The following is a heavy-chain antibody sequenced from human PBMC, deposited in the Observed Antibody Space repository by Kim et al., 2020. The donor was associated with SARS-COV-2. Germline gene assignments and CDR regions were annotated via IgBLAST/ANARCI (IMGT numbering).Heavy chain of an antibody. Sequence: ASVKVSCKASGYTFTSYGISWVRQAPGQGLEWMGWISAYNGNTNYAQKLQGRVTMTTDTSTSTAYMELRSLRSDDTAVYYCASSTVVTPESYGMDVWGQGTTVTVSS. CDR3: ASSTVVTPESYGMDV. CDR1: GYTFTSYG. D-gene: IGHD4-17*01. J-gene: IGHJ6*02. V-gene: IGHV1-18*04. CDR2: ISAYNGNT.